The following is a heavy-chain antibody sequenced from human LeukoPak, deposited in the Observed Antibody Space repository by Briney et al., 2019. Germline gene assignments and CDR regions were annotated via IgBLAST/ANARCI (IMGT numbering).Heavy chain of an antibody. V-gene: IGHV3-21*01. D-gene: IGHD6-13*01. CDR2: ISSSSTYI. J-gene: IGHJ4*02. Sequence: PGGSLRLSCAASGFTFSIYNMNWVRQAPGKGLEWVSSISSSSTYIYYGDSVKGRFIISRGNAKNSLFLQMNSLTAEDTAVYYCATAGQSSSWYFDYWGQGTLVTVSS. CDR3: ATAGQSSSWYFDY. CDR1: GFTFSIYN.